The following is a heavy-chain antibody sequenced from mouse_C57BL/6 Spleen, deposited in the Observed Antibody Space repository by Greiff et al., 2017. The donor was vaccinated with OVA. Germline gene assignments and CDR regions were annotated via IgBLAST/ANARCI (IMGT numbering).Heavy chain of an antibody. J-gene: IGHJ4*01. Sequence: QVQLQQPGTELVKPGASVKLSCKASGYTFTSYWINWVKQRPGQGLEWIGNIYPSSGGTNYNEKFKSKATLTVDKSSSTASMQLSCLTSEDSAVYDCASHYGSSFYYAMDYWGQGTSVTVSS. V-gene: IGHV1-53*01. D-gene: IGHD1-1*01. CDR2: IYPSSGGT. CDR3: ASHYGSSFYYAMDY. CDR1: GYTFTSYW.